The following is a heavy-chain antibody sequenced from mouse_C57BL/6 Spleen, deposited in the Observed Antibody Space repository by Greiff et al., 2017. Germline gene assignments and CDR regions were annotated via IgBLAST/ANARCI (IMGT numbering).Heavy chain of an antibody. V-gene: IGHV1-47*01. D-gene: IGHD2-4*01. J-gene: IGHJ3*01. CDR3: ASYYDYGIAY. CDR1: GYTFTTYP. CDR2: FHPYNDDT. Sequence: VKLVESGAELVKPGASVKMSCKASGYTFTTYPIAWMKQNPGKSLEWIGNFHPYNDDTKYNEKFKGKATLTVEKSSSTVYLELSRLTSDDSAVYYCASYYDYGIAYWGQGTLVTVSA.